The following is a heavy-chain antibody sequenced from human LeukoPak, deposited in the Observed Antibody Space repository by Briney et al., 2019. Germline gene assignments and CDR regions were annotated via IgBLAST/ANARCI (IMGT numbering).Heavy chain of an antibody. CDR3: TTGLVGAYLGP. Sequence: GGSLRLSCAASGFTFSSYAMSWVRQAPGKGLEWVGRIKSKTDGGTTDYAAPVKGRFTISRDDSKNTLYLQMNSLKTEDTAVYYCTTGLVGAYLGPWGQGTLVTVSS. D-gene: IGHD1-26*01. J-gene: IGHJ5*02. CDR2: IKSKTDGGTT. CDR1: GFTFSSYA. V-gene: IGHV3-15*01.